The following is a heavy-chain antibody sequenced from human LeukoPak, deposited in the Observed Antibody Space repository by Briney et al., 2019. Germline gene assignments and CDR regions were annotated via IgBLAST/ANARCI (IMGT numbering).Heavy chain of an antibody. Sequence: SVKVSCKASGGTFSSYAISWVRQAPGQGLEWMGRIIPILGIANYAQTFQGRVTITADKSTSTAYMELSSLRSEDTAVYYCAREGGGIVVVVAATTNYFDYWGQGTLVTVSS. CDR2: IIPILGIA. CDR3: AREGGGIVVVVAATTNYFDY. J-gene: IGHJ4*02. V-gene: IGHV1-69*04. D-gene: IGHD2-15*01. CDR1: GGTFSSYA.